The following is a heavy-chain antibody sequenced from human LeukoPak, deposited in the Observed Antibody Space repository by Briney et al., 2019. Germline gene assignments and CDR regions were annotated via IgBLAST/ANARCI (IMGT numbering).Heavy chain of an antibody. CDR2: IKQDGSEK. Sequence: QAGGSLRLSCAASGFTFSSYWMSWVRQAPGKGLEWVANIKQDGSEKYYVDSVKGRFTISRDNAKNSLYLQMNSLRAEDTAVYYCARGCSGGSCYRRKTYYYYGMDVWGQGTTVTVSS. D-gene: IGHD2-15*01. CDR3: ARGCSGGSCYRRKTYYYYGMDV. V-gene: IGHV3-7*01. CDR1: GFTFSSYW. J-gene: IGHJ6*02.